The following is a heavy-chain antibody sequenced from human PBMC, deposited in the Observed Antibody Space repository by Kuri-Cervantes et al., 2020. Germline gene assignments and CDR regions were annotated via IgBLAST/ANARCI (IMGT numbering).Heavy chain of an antibody. CDR3: AYNYDSSGYYNFDS. CDR1: GGSFSGYY. Sequence: SETLSLTCAVYGGSFSGYYWSWIRQPPGKGLKWIGEIIHSGSTNYNPSLKSRVTISVDTSKNQFSLNLTSVTAADTAVYFCAYNYDSSGYYNFDSWGQGTLVTVSS. D-gene: IGHD3-22*01. V-gene: IGHV4-34*12. J-gene: IGHJ4*02. CDR2: IIHSGST.